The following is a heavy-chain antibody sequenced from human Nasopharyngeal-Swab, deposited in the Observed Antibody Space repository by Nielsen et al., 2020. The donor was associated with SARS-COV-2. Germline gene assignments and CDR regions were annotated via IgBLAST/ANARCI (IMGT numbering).Heavy chain of an antibody. CDR2: ISAYNGNT. D-gene: IGHD3-22*01. CDR1: GYTFTSYG. J-gene: IGHJ4*02. CDR3: ARGRRYYYDSSGPLSDFDY. V-gene: IGHV1-18*01. Sequence: VKVSCKASGYTFTSYGISWVRQAPGQGLEWMGWISAYNGNTNYAQKLQGRVTMTTDTSTSTAYMELRSLRSDDTAVYYCARGRRYYYDSSGPLSDFDYWGQGTLVTVSS.